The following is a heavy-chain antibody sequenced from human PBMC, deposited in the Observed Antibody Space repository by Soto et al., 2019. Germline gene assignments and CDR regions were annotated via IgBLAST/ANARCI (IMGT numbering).Heavy chain of an antibody. D-gene: IGHD3-3*01. CDR1: GDAFAGYD. CDR2: INPNSGGT. Sequence: AVKVSCKASGDAFAGYDLHWVRQAPGQGLEWMGWINPNSGGTNYAQKFQGWVTTTRDTSISTAYMELSRLRSDDTAVYYCAREGGAHYDFWSGYPNWFDPWGQGTLVTVSS. CDR3: AREGGAHYDFWSGYPNWFDP. J-gene: IGHJ5*02. V-gene: IGHV1-2*04.